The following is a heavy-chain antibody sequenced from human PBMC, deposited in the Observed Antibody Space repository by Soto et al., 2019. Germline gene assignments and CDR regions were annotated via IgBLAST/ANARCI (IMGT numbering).Heavy chain of an antibody. J-gene: IGHJ4*01. CDR1: GFSFRDHS. CDR3: VRLPKGSVVTG. Sequence: VQLVESGGGVVSPGGSLRLSCVGSGFSFRDHSMNWVRRPPGKGLQWISYISSSSENIYYADSVKGRFTVSRDNAKNTLFLQMNSLRDDHSAIYYCVRLPKGSVVTGWGQGSLVTVSS. D-gene: IGHD2-21*02. CDR2: ISSSSENI. V-gene: IGHV3-48*02.